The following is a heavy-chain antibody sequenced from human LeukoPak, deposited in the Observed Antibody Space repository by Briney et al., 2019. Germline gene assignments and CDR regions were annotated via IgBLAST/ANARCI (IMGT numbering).Heavy chain of an antibody. CDR2: INHNGNVN. Sequence: GGSLRLSCAASEFTFSSYWMNWARQAPGKGLEWVASINHNGNVNYYVDSVKGRFTISRDNAKNSLYLQMSNLRAEDTAVYFCARGGGLDVWGQGATVTVSS. CDR1: EFTFSSYW. J-gene: IGHJ6*02. CDR3: ARGGGLDV. D-gene: IGHD3-16*01. V-gene: IGHV3-7*03.